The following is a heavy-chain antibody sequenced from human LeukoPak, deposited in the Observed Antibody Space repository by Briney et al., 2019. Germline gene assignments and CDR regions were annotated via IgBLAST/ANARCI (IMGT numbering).Heavy chain of an antibody. CDR3: ARWTGYYDSSGYAY. J-gene: IGHJ4*02. V-gene: IGHV1-18*01. D-gene: IGHD3-22*01. CDR2: ISAYNGNT. Sequence: ASVKVSCKASGYTFTSYGISWVRQAPGQGLEGMGWISAYNGNTNYAQKLQGRVTMTTDTSTSTAYMELRRLRSDDTALYYCARWTGYYDSSGYAYRGQGTMVTVPS. CDR1: GYTFTSYG.